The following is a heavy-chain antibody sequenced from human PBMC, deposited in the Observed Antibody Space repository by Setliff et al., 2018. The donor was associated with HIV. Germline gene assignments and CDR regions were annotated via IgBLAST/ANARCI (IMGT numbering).Heavy chain of an antibody. CDR2: IYYSGST. Sequence: SETLSLTCTVSGGSISSSGYYWGWIRQPPGKGLEWIGSIYYSGSTYYNPSLKSRITISVDSSKNQLSLKLSSVTAADTAVYYCARGSSTVYNYYMDVWGKGTTVTVSS. CDR1: GGSISSSGYY. CDR3: ARGSSTVYNYYMDV. V-gene: IGHV4-39*07. J-gene: IGHJ6*03. D-gene: IGHD1-26*01.